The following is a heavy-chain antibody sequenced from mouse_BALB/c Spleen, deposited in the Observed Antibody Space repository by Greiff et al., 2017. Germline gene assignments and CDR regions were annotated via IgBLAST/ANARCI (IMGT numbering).Heavy chain of an antibody. CDR3: ASHYYRYDGRYFDV. J-gene: IGHJ1*01. CDR2: IWAGGST. Sequence: QVQLQQSGPGLVAPSQSLSITCTVSGFSLTSYGVHWVRQPPGKGLEWLGVIWAGGSTNYNSALMSRLSISKDNSKSQVFLKMNSLQTDDTAMYYCASHYYRYDGRYFDVWGAGTTVTVSS. D-gene: IGHD2-14*01. CDR1: GFSLTSYG. V-gene: IGHV2-9*02.